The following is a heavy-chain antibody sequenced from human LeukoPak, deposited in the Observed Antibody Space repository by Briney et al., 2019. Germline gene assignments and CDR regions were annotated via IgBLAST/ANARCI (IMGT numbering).Heavy chain of an antibody. CDR3: ARPYYYDSSGYSTEYYMDV. Sequence: GESLKISCKGSGYSFTSYWIGWVRQMPGKGLEWMGIIYPGDSDTRYSPSFQGQVTISADKSISTAYLQWSSLKASDTAMYYCARPYYYDSSGYSTEYYMDVWCKGTTVTVSS. V-gene: IGHV5-51*01. CDR1: GYSFTSYW. CDR2: IYPGDSDT. D-gene: IGHD3-22*01. J-gene: IGHJ6*03.